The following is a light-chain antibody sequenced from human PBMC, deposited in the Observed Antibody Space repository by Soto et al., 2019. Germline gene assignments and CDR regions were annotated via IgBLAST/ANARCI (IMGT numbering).Light chain of an antibody. CDR3: SSSTTTSSLV. CDR2: EVR. V-gene: IGLV2-14*01. CDR1: SSDVGGYND. J-gene: IGLJ1*01. Sequence: QSALTQPPSVSGSPGQSIAISCTGTSSDVGGYNDVSWYQQHPGKAPKLMLYEVRNRPSGVSSRFSGSKSGSTASLTISGLHAEDEGYYYCSSSTTTSSLVFGTGTKLTVL.